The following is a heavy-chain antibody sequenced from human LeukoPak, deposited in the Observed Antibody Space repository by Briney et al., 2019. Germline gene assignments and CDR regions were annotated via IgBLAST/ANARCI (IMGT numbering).Heavy chain of an antibody. CDR2: ISSSSSYI. CDR1: GFTFSSYS. Sequence: KPGGSLRLSCAASGFTFSSYSMNWVRQAPGKGLEWVSSISSSSSYIYYADSVKGRFTISRDNAKNSLYLQRNSLRAEDTAVYYCARERVSSGYFDYWGQGTLVTVSS. J-gene: IGHJ4*02. D-gene: IGHD6-6*01. V-gene: IGHV3-21*01. CDR3: ARERVSSGYFDY.